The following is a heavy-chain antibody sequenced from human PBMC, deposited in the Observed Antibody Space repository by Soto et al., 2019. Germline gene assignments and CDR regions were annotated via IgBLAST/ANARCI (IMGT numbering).Heavy chain of an antibody. V-gene: IGHV5-10-1*01. D-gene: IGHD2-21*01. CDR3: ARHIDAASASDH. CDR2: IDPSDSYT. CDR1: GYTFTSYW. J-gene: IGHJ5*02. Sequence: GESLKISCKGSGYTFTSYWISWVRQMPGKGLEWMGEIDPSDSYTSYSPYFQGHITISADKSISTANLQWSSLKASDAAFYYCARHIDAASASDHWGQGTLVTVSS.